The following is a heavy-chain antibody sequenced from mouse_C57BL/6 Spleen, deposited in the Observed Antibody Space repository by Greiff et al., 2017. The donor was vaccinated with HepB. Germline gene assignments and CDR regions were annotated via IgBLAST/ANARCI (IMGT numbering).Heavy chain of an antibody. V-gene: IGHV6-3*01. Sequence: EVKVEESGGGLVQPGGSMKLSCVASGFTFSNYWMNWVRQSPEKGLEWVAQIRLKSDNYATHYAESVKGRFTISRDDSKSSVYLQMNNLRAEDTGIYYCTVTGKAYWGQGTLVTVSA. D-gene: IGHD4-1*01. J-gene: IGHJ3*01. CDR1: GFTFSNYW. CDR3: TVTGKAY. CDR2: IRLKSDNYAT.